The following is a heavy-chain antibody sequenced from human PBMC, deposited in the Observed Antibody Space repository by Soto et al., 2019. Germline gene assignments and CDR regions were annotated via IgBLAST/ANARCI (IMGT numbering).Heavy chain of an antibody. V-gene: IGHV4-59*01. CDR2: IYYLGST. CDR3: ARDGHHASGSTYPPS. Sequence: SETLSLPCSVSGGSMSEYFWSWIRQSPGKGLEWIGYIYYLGSTDYNPSLKSRVTISVDTSKRQFSMRLTSVTAADTAVYYCARDGHHASGSTYPPSWGPATQVTVS. J-gene: IGHJ5*02. CDR1: GGSMSEYF. D-gene: IGHD3-10*01.